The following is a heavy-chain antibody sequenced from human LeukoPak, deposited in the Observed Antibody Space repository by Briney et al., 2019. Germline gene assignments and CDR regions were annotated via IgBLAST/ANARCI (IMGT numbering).Heavy chain of an antibody. CDR1: GGSFSGYY. Sequence: PSETLSLTCAVYGGSFSGYYWSWIRQSPGKGLEWIGEINHSGSTNYNPSLKSRVTISVDTSKNQFSLRLSSVTAADTAVYYRARRRQYDSSLFWNFDLWGRGTLVTVSS. V-gene: IGHV4-34*01. D-gene: IGHD6-6*01. CDR2: INHSGST. CDR3: ARRRQYDSSLFWNFDL. J-gene: IGHJ2*01.